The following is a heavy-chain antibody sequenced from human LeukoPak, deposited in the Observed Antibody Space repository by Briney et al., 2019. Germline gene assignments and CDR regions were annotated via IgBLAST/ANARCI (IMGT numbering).Heavy chain of an antibody. J-gene: IGHJ6*02. D-gene: IGHD2-15*01. CDR2: ISDSGGST. CDR3: VRGYSFGPYGMDV. V-gene: IGHV3-64D*09. Sequence: KSGGSLRLSCAASGFTFSNHWMHWVRQAPGKGLEYVSAISDSGGSTYYADSVKGRFTISRDNSKNTLYLQMSSLRAEDTAVYFCVRGYSFGPYGMDVWGQGTTVTVSS. CDR1: GFTFSNHW.